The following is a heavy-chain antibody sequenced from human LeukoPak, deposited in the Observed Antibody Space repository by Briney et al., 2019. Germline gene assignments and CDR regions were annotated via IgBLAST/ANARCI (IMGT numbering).Heavy chain of an antibody. V-gene: IGHV4-30-4*01. Sequence: PSETLSLTCTVSGGSISSGDYYWSWIRQPPGKGLEWIGYIYYSGSTYYNPSLKSRVTISVDTSKNQFSLKLSSVTAADTAVYYCARATGKGSGSYYNRYYYGMDVWGQGTTITVSS. D-gene: IGHD3-10*01. CDR1: GGSISSGDYY. J-gene: IGHJ6*02. CDR3: ARATGKGSGSYYNRYYYGMDV. CDR2: IYYSGST.